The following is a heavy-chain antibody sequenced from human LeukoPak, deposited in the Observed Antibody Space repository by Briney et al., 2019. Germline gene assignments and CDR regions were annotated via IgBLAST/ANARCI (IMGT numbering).Heavy chain of an antibody. Sequence: GGSLRLSCAGSGFTFSSYAMTWVRQAPGKGLXXXXGISGSGGSTYNADSVKGRFTISRDNSKNTLYLQMNSLRAEDTAVYYCAKDLPGYSSGLYSGWGQGTLVTVSS. D-gene: IGHD6-19*01. CDR2: ISGSGGST. CDR1: GFTFSSYA. CDR3: AKDLPGYSSGLYSG. V-gene: IGHV3-23*01. J-gene: IGHJ4*02.